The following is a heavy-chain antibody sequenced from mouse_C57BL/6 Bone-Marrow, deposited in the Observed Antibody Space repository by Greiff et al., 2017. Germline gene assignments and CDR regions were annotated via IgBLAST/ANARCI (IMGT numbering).Heavy chain of an antibody. J-gene: IGHJ3*01. D-gene: IGHD4-1*01. V-gene: IGHV6-3*01. CDR1: GFTFSNYW. CDR2: IRLKSDNYAT. CDR3: TGCHWGPGAY. Sequence: EVKVEESGGGLVQPGGSMKLSCVASGFTFSNYWMNWVRQSPEKGLEWVAQIRLKSDNYATHYAASVKGRFTISREDSKSSVYLQMNNLRAEDTGIYYCTGCHWGPGAYWGQGTLVTVSA.